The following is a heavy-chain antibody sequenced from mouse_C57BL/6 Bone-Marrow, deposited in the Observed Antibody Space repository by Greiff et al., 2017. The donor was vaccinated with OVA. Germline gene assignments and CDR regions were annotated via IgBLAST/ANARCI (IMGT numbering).Heavy chain of an antibody. CDR3: ARGNYYGSSPYYFDY. CDR2: IHPNSGST. J-gene: IGHJ2*01. D-gene: IGHD1-1*01. V-gene: IGHV1-64*01. Sequence: QVQLQQPGAELVMPGASVKLSCKASGYTFTSYWMHWVKQRPGQGLEWIGMIHPNSGSTNYNEKFKSKATLTVDKSSSTAYMQLSSLTSEDSAVYYCARGNYYGSSPYYFDYWGQGTTLTVSS. CDR1: GYTFTSYW.